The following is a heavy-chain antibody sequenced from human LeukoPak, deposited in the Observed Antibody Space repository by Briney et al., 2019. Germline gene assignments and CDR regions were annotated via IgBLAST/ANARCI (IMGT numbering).Heavy chain of an antibody. Sequence: PGGSLRLSCAASGFTFSSYAMSWVRRAPGKGLEWVSAISGSGGSTHYADFVKGRFTLSRDNSKNTLYLQMNSLRAEDTAVYYCTKHPATYYFDTSGASRAFDIWGQGTMVTVSS. J-gene: IGHJ3*02. V-gene: IGHV3-23*01. CDR1: GFTFSSYA. CDR2: ISGSGGST. CDR3: TKHPATYYFDTSGASRAFDI. D-gene: IGHD3-22*01.